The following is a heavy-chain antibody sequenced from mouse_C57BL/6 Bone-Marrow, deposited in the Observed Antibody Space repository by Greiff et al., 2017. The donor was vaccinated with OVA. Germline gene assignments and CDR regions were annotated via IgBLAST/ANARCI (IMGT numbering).Heavy chain of an antibody. CDR3: ARGGYYSNYENYYAMDY. CDR1: GYAFSSSW. J-gene: IGHJ4*01. CDR2: IYPGDGDT. V-gene: IGHV1-82*01. Sequence: VKLVESGPELVKPGASVKISCKASGYAFSSSWMNWVKQRPGKGLEWIGRIYPGDGDTNYNGKFKGKATLTADKSSSTAYMQLSSLTSEDSAVYFCARGGYYSNYENYYAMDYWGQGTSVTVSS. D-gene: IGHD2-5*01.